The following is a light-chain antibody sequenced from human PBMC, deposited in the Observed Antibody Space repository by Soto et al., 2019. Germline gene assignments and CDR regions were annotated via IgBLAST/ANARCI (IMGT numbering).Light chain of an antibody. Sequence: EIVLTQSPGTLSLSPGERATLSCRASQSVSSSYLAWYQQKPGQAPRLLIYGASSRATGIPDRFSGGGSGTDFTLTISRLEPEDFALYFCLQRASWPHTFGPGTKVEIK. CDR2: GAS. V-gene: IGKV3D-20*02. J-gene: IGKJ3*01. CDR3: LQRASWPHT. CDR1: QSVSSSY.